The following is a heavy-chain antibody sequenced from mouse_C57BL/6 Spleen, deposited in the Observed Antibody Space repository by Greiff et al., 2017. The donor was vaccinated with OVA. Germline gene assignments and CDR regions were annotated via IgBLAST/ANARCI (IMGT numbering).Heavy chain of an antibody. V-gene: IGHV1-81*01. D-gene: IGHD2-4*01. Sequence: VQLQQSGAELARPGASVKLSCKASGYTFTSYGISWVKQRTGQGLEWIGEIYPRSGNTYYNEKFKGKATLTADKSSSTAYMELRSLTSEDSAVYFCARDYDYEGYFDVWGTGTTVTVSS. J-gene: IGHJ1*03. CDR2: IYPRSGNT. CDR3: ARDYDYEGYFDV. CDR1: GYTFTSYG.